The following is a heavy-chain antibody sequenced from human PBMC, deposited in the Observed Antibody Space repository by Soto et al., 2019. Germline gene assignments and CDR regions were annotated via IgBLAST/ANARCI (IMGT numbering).Heavy chain of an antibody. CDR3: ARQWGYNFDY. CDR2: ISYSGST. CDR1: GGSISSYY. V-gene: IGHV4-59*08. J-gene: IGHJ4*02. Sequence: PSETLSLTCTVSGGSISSYYWSWIRQPPGKGLEWIGYISYSGSTNYNPSLKSRVTISVDTSKNQFSLKLSSVTAADTAVYYCARQWGYNFDYWGQGTQVTVSS. D-gene: IGHD5-12*01.